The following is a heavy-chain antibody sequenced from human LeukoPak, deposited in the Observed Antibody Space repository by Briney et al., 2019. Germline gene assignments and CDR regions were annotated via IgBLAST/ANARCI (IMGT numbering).Heavy chain of an antibody. Sequence: SETLSLTCAVSGYPINSAYYWVWVRQPPGKGLEWIGSLYHPDSTYYNPSLESRVTMPVDTSRNQFSLKLSFVTAADPAVYYCARQYDSYFYYYLDLWGTGTTVTVSS. CDR3: ARQYDSYFYYYLDL. CDR1: GYPINSAYY. CDR2: LYHPDST. D-gene: IGHD2-2*01. V-gene: IGHV4-38-2*01. J-gene: IGHJ6*03.